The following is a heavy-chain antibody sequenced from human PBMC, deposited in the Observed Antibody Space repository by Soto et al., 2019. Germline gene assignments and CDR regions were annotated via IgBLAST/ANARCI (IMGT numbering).Heavy chain of an antibody. CDR2: ISSSSSYI. J-gene: IGHJ4*02. D-gene: IGHD2-21*02. Sequence: GGSLRLSCAASGFTFSSYSMNWVRQAPGKGLEWVSSISSSSSYIYYADSVKGRFTISRDNAKNSLYLQMNSLRAEDTAVYYCARELPTQVVTATFYFDYWGQGTLVTVSS. V-gene: IGHV3-21*01. CDR3: ARELPTQVVTATFYFDY. CDR1: GFTFSSYS.